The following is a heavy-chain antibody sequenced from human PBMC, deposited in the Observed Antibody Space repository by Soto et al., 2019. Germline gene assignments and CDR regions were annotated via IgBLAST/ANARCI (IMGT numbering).Heavy chain of an antibody. CDR2: VSYDGNSK. V-gene: IGHV3-30*18. D-gene: IGHD3-22*01. J-gene: IGHJ3*02. CDR3: AKDLEYYYDSSGFRRELKHAFGM. Sequence: QVQLVESGGGVVQPGRSLKLSCVVSGLSFTNYGFHWVRQAPGKGLEWVAVVSYDGNSKYYRESVKGRFTISRDNSKNTLFLQMNGLRAEDTAVYYCAKDLEYYYDSSGFRRELKHAFGMWGQGTMVTVSS. CDR1: GLSFTNYG.